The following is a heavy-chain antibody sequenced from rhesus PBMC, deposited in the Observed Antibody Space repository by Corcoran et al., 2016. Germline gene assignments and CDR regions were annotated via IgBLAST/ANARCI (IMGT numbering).Heavy chain of an antibody. D-gene: IGHD4-29*01. CDR3: TRGGYGSSYGLDS. CDR2: ICSDDDK. V-gene: IGHV2-152*01. Sequence: QVTLKESGPAPVKPTQTLPLTCTFPRFSLTTSGLGVGWLRQPPSKALKLLALICSDDDKRYTTALKSRLTIAKDTSKNQVLLTMTNMDPMDTAPYYCTRGGYGSSYGLDSWGQGVVVTVSS. J-gene: IGHJ6*01. CDR1: RFSLTTSGLG.